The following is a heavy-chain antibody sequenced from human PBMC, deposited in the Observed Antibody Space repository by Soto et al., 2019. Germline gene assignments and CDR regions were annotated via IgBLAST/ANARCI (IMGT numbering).Heavy chain of an antibody. CDR3: ARSPWIGVGAYYFDY. CDR2: IYPGDSDT. D-gene: IGHD3-3*01. CDR1: GSSFTSYW. Sequence: GESLKISCKGSGSSFTSYWIGWVRQMPGKGLEWMGIIYPGDSDTRYSPSFQGQVTISADKSISTAYLQWSSLKASDTAMYYCARSPWIGVGAYYFDYWGQGTLVTVSS. V-gene: IGHV5-51*01. J-gene: IGHJ4*02.